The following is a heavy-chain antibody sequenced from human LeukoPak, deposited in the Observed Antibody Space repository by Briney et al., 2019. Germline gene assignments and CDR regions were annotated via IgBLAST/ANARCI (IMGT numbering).Heavy chain of an antibody. D-gene: IGHD3-3*01. CDR2: INPNSGGT. Sequence: ASVKVSCKASGYTFTGYYMHWVRQAPGQGLEWMGWINPNSGGTNYAQKFQGRVTMTRDTSISTAYMELSRLRSVDTAVYYCARVTYYDFWSGYYNYFDYWGQGTLVTVSS. J-gene: IGHJ4*02. CDR1: GYTFTGYY. CDR3: ARVTYYDFWSGYYNYFDY. V-gene: IGHV1-2*02.